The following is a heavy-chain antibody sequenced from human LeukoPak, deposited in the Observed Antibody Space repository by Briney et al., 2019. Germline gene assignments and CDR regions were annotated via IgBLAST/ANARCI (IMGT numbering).Heavy chain of an antibody. CDR3: ARDNYAGANWFDP. CDR2: IIPIFGTA. Sequence: ASVKVSCKASGGTFTSYAISWVRQAPGQGLEWMGGIIPIFGTANYAQKFQGRVTITTDESTSTAYMELSSLRSEDTAVYYCARDNYAGANWFDPWGQGTLVTVSS. D-gene: IGHD1-7*01. V-gene: IGHV1-69*05. J-gene: IGHJ5*02. CDR1: GGTFTSYA.